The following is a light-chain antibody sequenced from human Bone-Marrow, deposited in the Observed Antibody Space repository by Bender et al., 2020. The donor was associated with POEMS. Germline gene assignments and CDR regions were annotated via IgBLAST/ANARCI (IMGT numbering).Light chain of an antibody. CDR3: CSYAGSPTVV. Sequence: QSALTQPASVSGSPGQSITISCSGTSSDIGDYNYVSWFQQHPGKAPRLMTYDVTNRPSGVSNRFSGSKSGNTASLTISGLQAEDEADYYCCSYAGSPTVVFGGGTKLTVL. V-gene: IGLV2-14*03. CDR2: DVT. J-gene: IGLJ3*02. CDR1: SSDIGDYNY.